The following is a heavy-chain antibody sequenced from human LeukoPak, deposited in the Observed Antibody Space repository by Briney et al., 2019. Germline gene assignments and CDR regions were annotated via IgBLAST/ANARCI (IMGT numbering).Heavy chain of an antibody. Sequence: SETLSLTCTVSGGSISSYYWSWIRQPPGKGLEWIGYIYYSGSTNYNPSLKSRVTISVDTSKNQFSLKLSSVTAADTAVYYCARQMSRGSSWYDWFDPWGQGTLVTVSS. CDR3: ARQMSRGSSWYDWFDP. J-gene: IGHJ5*02. D-gene: IGHD6-13*01. CDR1: GGSISSYY. CDR2: IYYSGST. V-gene: IGHV4-59*08.